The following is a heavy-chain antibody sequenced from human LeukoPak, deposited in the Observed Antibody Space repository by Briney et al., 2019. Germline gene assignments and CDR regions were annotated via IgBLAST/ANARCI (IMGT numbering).Heavy chain of an antibody. CDR3: ARDRGYTRTNSGGYPVFDL. Sequence: GGSLRLSCAASGFDFSIYRMNWVRQAPGKGLEWVSYVHLSGTPTHYAEPVKGRFSISRDNVKNSLYLQMDNLRAEDTAVYYCARDRGYTRTNSGGYPVFDLWGQGTLVTVSS. CDR1: GFDFSIYR. D-gene: IGHD2-15*01. J-gene: IGHJ4*02. V-gene: IGHV3-48*04. CDR2: VHLSGTPT.